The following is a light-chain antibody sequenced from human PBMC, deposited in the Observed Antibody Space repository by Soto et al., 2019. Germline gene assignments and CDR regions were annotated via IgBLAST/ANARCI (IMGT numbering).Light chain of an antibody. J-gene: IGKJ1*01. Sequence: IVLPQSPGTLSLSPGERTTLSCRASQSISRYLAWYQQKPGQGPRLLIYGASSRATGTPDRFSGSGSGTDFTLTINRLEPEDFALYYCQQYGSSPPTFVQGTKVEIK. V-gene: IGKV3-20*01. CDR2: GAS. CDR3: QQYGSSPPT. CDR1: QSISRY.